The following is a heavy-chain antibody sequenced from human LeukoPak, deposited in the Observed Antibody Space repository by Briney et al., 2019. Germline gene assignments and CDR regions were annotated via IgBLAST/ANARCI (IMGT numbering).Heavy chain of an antibody. V-gene: IGHV1-18*01. CDR2: ISAYNGNT. J-gene: IGHJ2*01. CDR3: ARDGGTDTHDWYFDL. Sequence: ASVKVSCKASGYTFTSYGISWVRQAPGQGLEWMGWISAYNGNTNYAQKLQGRVTMTTDTSTSTAYMELRSLRSDDTAVYYCARDGGTDTHDWYFDLWGRGTQVTVSS. D-gene: IGHD3-16*01. CDR1: GYTFTSYG.